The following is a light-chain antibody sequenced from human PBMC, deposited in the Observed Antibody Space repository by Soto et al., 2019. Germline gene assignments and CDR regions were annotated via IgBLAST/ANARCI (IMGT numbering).Light chain of an antibody. Sequence: QSVLTQPPSASGSPGQSVTISCTGTKNDIGVYDFVSWYQHHPGKAPRLIIYEVVQRPSGVPDRFSGSKSGNTASLTVSGLQAADEADYYCCSYAGSSSVVFGGGTKVTVL. J-gene: IGLJ2*01. CDR1: KNDIGVYDF. V-gene: IGLV2-8*01. CDR2: EVV. CDR3: CSYAGSSSVV.